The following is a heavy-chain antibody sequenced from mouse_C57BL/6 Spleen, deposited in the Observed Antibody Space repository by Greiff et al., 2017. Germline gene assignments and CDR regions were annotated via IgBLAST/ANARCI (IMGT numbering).Heavy chain of an antibody. Sequence: EVKLMESGGGLVKPGGSLKLSCAASGFTFSSYTMSWVRQTPEKRLEWVATISGGGGNTYYPDSVKGRFTISRDNAKNTLYLQMSSLRSEDTALYYCARQDYYGSSYVGWFAYWGQGTLVTVSA. CDR1: GFTFSSYT. CDR3: ARQDYYGSSYVGWFAY. J-gene: IGHJ3*01. D-gene: IGHD1-1*01. CDR2: ISGGGGNT. V-gene: IGHV5-9*01.